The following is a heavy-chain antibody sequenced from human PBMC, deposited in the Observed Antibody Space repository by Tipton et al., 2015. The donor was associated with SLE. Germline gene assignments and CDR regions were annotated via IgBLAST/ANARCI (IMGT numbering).Heavy chain of an antibody. D-gene: IGHD5-18*01. Sequence: TLSLTCTVSGGSISSYYWSWIRQPPGKGLEWIGYIYYSGSTYYNPSLKSRVTISVDTSKNQFSLKLSSVTAADTAVYYCASWAAMGFFDYWGQGTLVTASS. CDR2: IYYSGST. J-gene: IGHJ4*02. V-gene: IGHV4-59*08. CDR3: ASWAAMGFFDY. CDR1: GGSISSYY.